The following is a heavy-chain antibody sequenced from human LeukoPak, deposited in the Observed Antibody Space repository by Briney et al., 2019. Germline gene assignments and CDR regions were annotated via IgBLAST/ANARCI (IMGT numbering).Heavy chain of an antibody. CDR1: GGSISSGGYY. Sequence: SQTLSLTCTVSGGSISSGGYYWSWIRQHPGKGLEWIGYIYYSGSTYYNPSLKSRVTISVDTSKNQFSLKLSSVTAADTAVYNCARVDYYDSSGYPYYFDYWGQGTLVTVSS. V-gene: IGHV4-31*03. D-gene: IGHD3-22*01. CDR2: IYYSGST. J-gene: IGHJ4*02. CDR3: ARVDYYDSSGYPYYFDY.